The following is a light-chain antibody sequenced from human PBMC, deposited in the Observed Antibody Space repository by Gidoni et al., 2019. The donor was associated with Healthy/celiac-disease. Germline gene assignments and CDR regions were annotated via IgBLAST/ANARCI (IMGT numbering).Light chain of an antibody. CDR2: GAS. J-gene: IGKJ4*01. V-gene: IGKV1-8*01. Sequence: AIRMTQPPSSFSASTGDRVTITCRASQGISSYLAWYQQKPGKAPKLLIFGASTLQSGVPSRFSGSGSGTDFTLTISRLQSEDFATYYCQQYYSYPLTFGGGTKVEIK. CDR1: QGISSY. CDR3: QQYYSYPLT.